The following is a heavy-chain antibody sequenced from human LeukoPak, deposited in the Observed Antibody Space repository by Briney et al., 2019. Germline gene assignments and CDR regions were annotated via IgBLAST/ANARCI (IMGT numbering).Heavy chain of an antibody. V-gene: IGHV1-46*01. CDR2: INPSDGSR. D-gene: IGHD6-19*01. CDR3: VRAYNREAVTGPTNAPFDY. CDR1: GYTFTNYY. Sequence: ASVKVSCKASGYTFTNYYMHWVRQAPGQGLEWMGIINPSDGSRSYAQKFQGRVTMTRDTSKSTVYMELSSLRSEDTAAYYCVRAYNREAVTGPTNAPFDYWGQGTLAPVSS. J-gene: IGHJ4*02.